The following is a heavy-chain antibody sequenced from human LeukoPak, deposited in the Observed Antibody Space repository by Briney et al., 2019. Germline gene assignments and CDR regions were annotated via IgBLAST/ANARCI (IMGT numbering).Heavy chain of an antibody. CDR2: IWHDGSNK. CDR3: ARDYYDSSGYPNSFDP. CDR1: GFTFSSYG. V-gene: IGHV3-33*01. D-gene: IGHD3-22*01. Sequence: GRSLTLSCAASGFTFSSYGMHWVRQAPGKGLEWVEVIWHDGSNKYYADSVKGRFTISRDNSKNTLYLQMNSLRAEDTAVYYCARDYYDSSGYPNSFDPWGQGTLVTVSS. J-gene: IGHJ5*02.